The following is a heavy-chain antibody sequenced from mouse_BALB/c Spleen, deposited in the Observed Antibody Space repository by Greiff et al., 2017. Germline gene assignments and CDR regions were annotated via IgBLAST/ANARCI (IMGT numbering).Heavy chain of an antibody. Sequence: QVQLQQSGAELVKPGASVKLSCKASGYTFTSYYMYWVKQRPGQGLEWIGEINPSNGGTNFNEKFKSKATLTVDKSSSTAYMQLSSLTSEDSAVYYCTRIYYYGRGFAYWGQGTLVTVSA. D-gene: IGHD1-1*01. CDR1: GYTFTSYY. J-gene: IGHJ3*01. V-gene: IGHV1S16*01. CDR3: TRIYYYGRGFAY. CDR2: INPSNGGT.